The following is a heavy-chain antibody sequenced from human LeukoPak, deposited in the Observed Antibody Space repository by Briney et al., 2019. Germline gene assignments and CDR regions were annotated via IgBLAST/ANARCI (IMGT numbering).Heavy chain of an antibody. D-gene: IGHD5-18*01. CDR2: INHSGST. J-gene: IGHJ4*02. V-gene: IGHV4-34*01. CDR1: GGSFSGYY. CDR3: ARGRDGYSYGIDY. Sequence: PSETLSLTCAVYGGSFSGYYWSWIRQPPGKGLEWIGEINHSGSTNYNPSLKSRVTISVDTSENQFSLKLSSVTAADTAVYYCARGRDGYSYGIDYWGQGTLVTVSS.